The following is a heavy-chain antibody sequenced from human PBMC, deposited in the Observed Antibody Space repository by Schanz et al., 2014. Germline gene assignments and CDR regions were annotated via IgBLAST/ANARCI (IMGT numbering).Heavy chain of an antibody. Sequence: EVQLVESGGGLVKPGGSLRLSCATSGFTLNNAWMNWVRQAPGKGLQWVARIKSKTDGGTRDYAAPVKGRFTISTDDSKNAVYVQMSTRETEDTAVYCCPADLWFGAVWGVWWGQGTLVTVSS. J-gene: IGHJ4*02. CDR2: IKSKTDGGTR. CDR1: GFTLNNAW. CDR3: PADLWFGAVWGVW. V-gene: IGHV3-15*01. D-gene: IGHD3-10*01.